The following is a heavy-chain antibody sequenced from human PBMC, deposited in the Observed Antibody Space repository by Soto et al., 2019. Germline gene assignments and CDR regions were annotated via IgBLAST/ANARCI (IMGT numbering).Heavy chain of an antibody. CDR2: ISAYSGNT. CDR3: ARELDYGELPTFDY. D-gene: IGHD4-17*01. J-gene: IGHJ4*02. Sequence: ASVKVSCKASGYTFTSYGISWVRQAPGQGLEWMGWISAYSGNTNYAQKLQGRVTMTTDTSTSTAYMELRSLRSDDTAVYYCARELDYGELPTFDYWGQGTLVTVSS. V-gene: IGHV1-18*01. CDR1: GYTFTSYG.